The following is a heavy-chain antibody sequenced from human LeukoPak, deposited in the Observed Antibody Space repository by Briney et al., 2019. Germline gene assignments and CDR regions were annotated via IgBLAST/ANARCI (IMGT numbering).Heavy chain of an antibody. CDR2: IYSGDST. D-gene: IGHD6-19*01. Sequence: PGGSLRLSCAGSGITVSSNYMSWVRQAPGKGLGWVSVIYSGDSTYYADSVKGRFTVSRDNSKNTLYLQMNSLRAEDTAVYYCAKDADQYSSGWYLSSWGQGTLVTVSS. CDR3: AKDADQYSSGWYLSS. J-gene: IGHJ5*02. CDR1: GITVSSNY. V-gene: IGHV3-66*01.